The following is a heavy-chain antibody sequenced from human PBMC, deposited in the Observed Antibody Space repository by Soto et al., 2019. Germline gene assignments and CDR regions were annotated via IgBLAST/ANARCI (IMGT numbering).Heavy chain of an antibody. CDR1: GFTFSSYE. V-gene: IGHV3-48*03. CDR2: ISSSGSTI. CDR3: ARDRIVVVTAINYFDY. Sequence: PGGSLRLSCAASGFTFSSYEMNWVRQAPGKGLEWVSYISSSGSTIYYADSVKGRFTISRDNAKNSLYLQMNSLRAEDTAVYYCARDRIVVVTAINYFDYWGQGTLVTVSS. D-gene: IGHD2-21*02. J-gene: IGHJ4*02.